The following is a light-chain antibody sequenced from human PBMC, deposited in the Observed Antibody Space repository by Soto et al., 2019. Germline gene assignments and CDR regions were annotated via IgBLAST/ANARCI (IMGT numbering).Light chain of an antibody. CDR3: QQYGSSPWT. CDR2: GAS. J-gene: IGKJ1*01. V-gene: IGKV3-20*01. CDR1: QSFNSIY. Sequence: ATLSCRASQSFNSIYLAWYQQKPGQAPRLLIYGASSRATGIPDRFSGSGSGTDFTLTISRLEPEDFAVYYCQQYGSSPWTFGQGTKVDIK.